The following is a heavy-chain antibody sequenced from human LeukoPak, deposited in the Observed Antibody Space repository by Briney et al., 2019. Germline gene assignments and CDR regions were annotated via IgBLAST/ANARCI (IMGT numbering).Heavy chain of an antibody. CDR2: SHTGGSI. CDR3: ARRRGGFGEGEFDY. CDR1: GVSISGFY. J-gene: IGHJ4*02. D-gene: IGHD3-10*01. Sequence: SETLSLTCTVSGVSISGFYWNWIRQPPGKGLEWVGYSHTGGSISSNPSLNSRVAFSMETSKNQFSLRLNSVTATDTAVYYCARRRGGFGEGEFDYWGQGIPVTVST. V-gene: IGHV4-4*08.